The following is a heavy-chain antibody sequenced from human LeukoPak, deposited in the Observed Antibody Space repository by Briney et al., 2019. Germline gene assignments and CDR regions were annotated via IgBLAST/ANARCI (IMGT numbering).Heavy chain of an antibody. CDR1: GFTFNTYA. CDR3: ARDSITGTQGDY. Sequence: PGGSLRLSCAASGFTFNTYAMSWVRQAPGKGLEWVSGISASGGSTYYADSVKGRFTISRDNSKNTLYLQMNSLRAEDTAVYYCARDSITGTQGDYWGQGTLVTVSS. D-gene: IGHD1-20*01. V-gene: IGHV3-23*01. CDR2: ISASGGST. J-gene: IGHJ4*02.